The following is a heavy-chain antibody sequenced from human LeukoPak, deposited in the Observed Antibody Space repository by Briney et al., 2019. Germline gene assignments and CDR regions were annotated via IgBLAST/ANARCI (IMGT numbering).Heavy chain of an antibody. CDR3: ARNYGGYDGTDY. D-gene: IGHD5-12*01. Sequence: GGSLRLSCAASGFTFDEYGMSRVRQAPGKGLEWVSGINWSGGSTGYADSVKGRFTISRDKAKSSLYLQMNSLGAEDTALYYCARNYGGYDGTDYWGQGTLVTVSS. V-gene: IGHV3-20*04. J-gene: IGHJ4*02. CDR1: GFTFDEYG. CDR2: INWSGGST.